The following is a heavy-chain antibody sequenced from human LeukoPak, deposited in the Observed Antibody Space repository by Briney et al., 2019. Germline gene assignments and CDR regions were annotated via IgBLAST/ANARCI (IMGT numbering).Heavy chain of an antibody. V-gene: IGHV1-3*01. CDR1: GYTFTSYA. J-gene: IGHJ4*02. D-gene: IGHD2-15*01. CDR3: ARAGEGYCSGGSCYSALRY. Sequence: ASVKVSCKASGYTFTSYAMHWVRQAPGQRLEWMGWINAGNGNTKYSQKFQGRVTITRDTSASTAYMELSSLRSEDTAVYYCARAGEGYCSGGSCYSALRYWGQGTLVTVSS. CDR2: INAGNGNT.